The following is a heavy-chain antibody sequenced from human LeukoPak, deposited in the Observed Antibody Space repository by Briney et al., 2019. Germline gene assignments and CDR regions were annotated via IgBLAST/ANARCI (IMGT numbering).Heavy chain of an antibody. CDR3: ARVRSGYYGPYYYCYMDV. Sequence: SSVKVSCKASGYTFTGYYMHWVRQAPGQGLEWMGWINPYSGGTKYAQKFQGRVTMTRDTSISTAYMELSRLRSDDTAVYYCARVRSGYYGPYYYCYMDVWGKGTTVTISS. D-gene: IGHD3-3*01. CDR1: GYTFTGYY. J-gene: IGHJ6*03. CDR2: INPYSGGT. V-gene: IGHV1-2*02.